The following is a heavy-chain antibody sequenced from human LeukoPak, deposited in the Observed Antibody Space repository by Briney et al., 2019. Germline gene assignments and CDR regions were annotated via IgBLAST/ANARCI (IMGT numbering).Heavy chain of an antibody. CDR2: INHSGST. CDR1: GGSISSSNW. V-gene: IGHV4-4*02. J-gene: IGHJ4*02. D-gene: IGHD1-26*01. Sequence: PSGTLSLTCAVSGGSISSSNWWSWVRQPPGKGLEWIGEINHSGSTNYNPSLKSRVTISVDTSKNQFSLKLSSVTAADTAVYYCARGPFLLGAWEYWGQGTLVTVSS. CDR3: ARGPFLLGAWEY.